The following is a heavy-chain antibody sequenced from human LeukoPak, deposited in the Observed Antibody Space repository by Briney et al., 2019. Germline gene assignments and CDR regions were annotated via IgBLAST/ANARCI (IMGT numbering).Heavy chain of an antibody. CDR3: ARDRWVFGGNPGLDY. J-gene: IGHJ4*02. D-gene: IGHD4-23*01. Sequence: GGSLRLSCAASGFTFSDYYMSWIRQAPGKGLEWVSYISSSGSTIYYADSVKGRFTISRDNAKNSLDLQMNGLRAEDTALYYCARDRWVFGGNPGLDYWGQGTLVTVSS. V-gene: IGHV3-11*04. CDR2: ISSSGSTI. CDR1: GFTFSDYY.